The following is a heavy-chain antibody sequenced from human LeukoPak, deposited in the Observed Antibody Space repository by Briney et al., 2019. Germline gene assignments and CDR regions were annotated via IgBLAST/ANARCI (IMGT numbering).Heavy chain of an antibody. D-gene: IGHD2-2*01. CDR1: GYSFTSYW. CDR2: IYPGDSDT. J-gene: IGHJ6*02. Sequence: GESLKISCKGSGYSFTSYWIGWVRQMPGKGLEWMGIIYPGDSDTRYSPSFQGQVTISADKSISTAYLQWSSLKASDTAVYYCARLGCSSTSCYQFIGMDVWGQGTTVTVSS. CDR3: ARLGCSSTSCYQFIGMDV. V-gene: IGHV5-51*01.